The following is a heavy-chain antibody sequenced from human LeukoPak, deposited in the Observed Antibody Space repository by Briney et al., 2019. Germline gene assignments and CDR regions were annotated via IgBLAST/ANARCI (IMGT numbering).Heavy chain of an antibody. CDR1: GFTFSDYY. D-gene: IGHD4/OR15-4a*01. J-gene: IGHJ4*02. V-gene: IGHV3-11*06. CDR3: GRGGLTIAKVTTSWYLDY. CDR2: ISSSSSYT. Sequence: GGSLRLSCAASGFTFSDYYMSWIRQAPGKGLEWVSYISSSSSYTNYADSVKGRFTISRDNAKNSLYLQMNSLRGEDTAVYYCGRGGLTIAKVTTSWYLDYWGQGTLVTVS.